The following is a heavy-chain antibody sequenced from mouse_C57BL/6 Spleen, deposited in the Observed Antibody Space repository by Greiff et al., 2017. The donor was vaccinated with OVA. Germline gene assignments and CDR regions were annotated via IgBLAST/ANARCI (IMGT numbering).Heavy chain of an antibody. CDR1: GYTFTSYW. CDR3: ARGYYYGSSYKTWFAY. CDR2: IYPGSGST. D-gene: IGHD1-1*01. Sequence: VKLQQPGAELVKPGASVKMSCKASGYTFTSYWITWVKQRPGQGLEWIGDIYPGSGSTNYNEKFKGKATLTVDTSSSTAYMQLSSLTSEDSAVYYCARGYYYGSSYKTWFAYWGQGTLVTVSA. J-gene: IGHJ3*01. V-gene: IGHV1-55*01.